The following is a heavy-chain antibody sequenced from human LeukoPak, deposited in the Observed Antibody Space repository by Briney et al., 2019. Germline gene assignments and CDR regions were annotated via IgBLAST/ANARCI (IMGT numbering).Heavy chain of an antibody. CDR2: IYANSSTT. J-gene: IGHJ5*01. V-gene: IGHV3-23*01. CDR1: GFAFSFYA. Sequence: PGVSLRLSCSASGFAFSFYAMSWLRPPPGQGLEWVSTIYANSSTTAYAASVRGRFTISRDNSKNNLYLQVKTPRADDTATYYCAKLLSGGGAVGVVWFYGWGQGALVVVAS. CDR3: AKLLSGGGAVGVVWFYG. D-gene: IGHD6-19*01.